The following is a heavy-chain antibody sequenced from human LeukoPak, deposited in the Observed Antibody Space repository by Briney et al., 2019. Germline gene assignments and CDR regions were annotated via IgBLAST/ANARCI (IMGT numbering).Heavy chain of an antibody. J-gene: IGHJ4*02. D-gene: IGHD6-6*01. V-gene: IGHV4-34*01. CDR1: GGSFSGYY. Sequence: SETLSLACAVYGGSFSGYYWSWIRQPPGKGLEWIGEINHSGSTNYNPSLKSRVTISVDTSKNQFSLKLSSVTAADTAVYYCARGFSAPDYWGQGTLVTVSS. CDR3: ARGFSAPDY. CDR2: INHSGST.